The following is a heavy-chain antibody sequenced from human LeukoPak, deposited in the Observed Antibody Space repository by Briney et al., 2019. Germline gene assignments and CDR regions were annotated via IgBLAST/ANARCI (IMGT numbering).Heavy chain of an antibody. CDR3: ARGPYDFWSGYPPHYFDY. Sequence: PSETLSLTCTVSSASIRSHYWSWIRQPPGKGLEWIGYIHYSGSTNYNPSLKSRVTISVDTSRNQFSLKLSSVTAADTAVYYCARGPYDFWSGYPPHYFDYWGQGTLVTVSS. J-gene: IGHJ4*02. D-gene: IGHD3-3*01. V-gene: IGHV4-59*08. CDR1: SASIRSHY. CDR2: IHYSGST.